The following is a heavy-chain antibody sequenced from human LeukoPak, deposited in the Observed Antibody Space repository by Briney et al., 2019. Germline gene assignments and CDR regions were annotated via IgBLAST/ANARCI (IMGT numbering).Heavy chain of an antibody. CDR2: INWNGDST. J-gene: IGHJ5*02. Sequence: GGSLRLSCAASGFTFDDYGMNWVRQAPGKGLEWVSGINWNGDSTGYADSVKGRFTISRDNAKKSLYLQMNSLRAEDTAVYFCARDMIILQSWGQGTLVTVSS. CDR1: GFTFDDYG. V-gene: IGHV3-20*04. CDR3: ARDMIILQS. D-gene: IGHD3-16*01.